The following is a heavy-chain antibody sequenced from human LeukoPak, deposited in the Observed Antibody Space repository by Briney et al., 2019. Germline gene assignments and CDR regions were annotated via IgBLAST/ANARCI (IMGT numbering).Heavy chain of an antibody. D-gene: IGHD2-2*02. Sequence: TSETLSLTCTVSGGSISSYYWSWIRQPPGKGLEWIGYIYYSGSTNYNPSLKSRVTISVDTSKNQFSLKLSSVTAADTAVYYCARDSVYRGYFDYWGQGTLVTVSS. CDR2: IYYSGST. J-gene: IGHJ4*02. V-gene: IGHV4-59*01. CDR1: GGSISSYY. CDR3: ARDSVYRGYFDY.